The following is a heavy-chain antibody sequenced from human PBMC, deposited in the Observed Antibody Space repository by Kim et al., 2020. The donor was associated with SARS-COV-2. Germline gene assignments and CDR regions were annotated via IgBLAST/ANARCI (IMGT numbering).Heavy chain of an antibody. D-gene: IGHD2-2*01. CDR3: ARASSTSCPCYYMDV. J-gene: IGHJ6*03. CDR2: ISSSGNST. Sequence: GGSLRLSCAASEFTFSTYWMYWVRQAPGKGLVWVSRISSSGNSTNYADSVKGRFTISRDNANNTLYLQMNSLRAEDTAVYYCARASSTSCPCYYMDVWGKGTTVTISS. V-gene: IGHV3-74*01. CDR1: EFTFSTYW.